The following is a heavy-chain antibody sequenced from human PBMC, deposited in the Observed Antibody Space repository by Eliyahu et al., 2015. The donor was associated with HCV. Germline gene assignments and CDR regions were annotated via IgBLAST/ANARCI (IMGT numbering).Heavy chain of an antibody. CDR1: GFSLSTSGVG. J-gene: IGHJ4*02. CDR2: IYWSDDK. D-gene: IGHD6-13*01. CDR3: AHRLTAAAGTHYFDY. Sequence: QITLKESGPTLVKPTQTLTLTCTFSGFSLSTSGVGVGWIRQPPGKALEWLALIYWSDDKRYSPSLKSRLTLTKDTSKNQVVLTMTNMDPGDTATYFCAHRLTAAAGTHYFDYWGQGTLVTVSS. V-gene: IGHV2-5*01.